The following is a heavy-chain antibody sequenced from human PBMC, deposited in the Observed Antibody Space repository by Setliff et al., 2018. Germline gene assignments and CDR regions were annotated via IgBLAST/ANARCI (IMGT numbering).Heavy chain of an antibody. V-gene: IGHV4-4*07. CDR2: IYPSGST. J-gene: IGHJ3*02. Sequence: KPSETLSLTCTVSGGSISDYYWSWVWQPAGKGLEWIGRIYPSGSTNYNPSLKSRVTISLDRSKNQFSLELSSVTAADTAVYYCARDRPDHYEGAFDIWGQGTRVT. CDR1: GGSISDYY. CDR3: ARDRPDHYEGAFDI. D-gene: IGHD4-17*01.